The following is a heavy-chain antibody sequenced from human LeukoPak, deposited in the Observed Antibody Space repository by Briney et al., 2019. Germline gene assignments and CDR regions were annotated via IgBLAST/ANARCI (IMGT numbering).Heavy chain of an antibody. CDR2: ISYDGSNK. V-gene: IGHV3-30-3*01. D-gene: IGHD3-10*01. Sequence: GGSLRLSCAASGFTFSSYAMPWVRQAPGKGLEWVAVISYDGSNKYYADSVKGRFTISRDNSKNTLYLQMNSLRAEDTAVYYCARSNYMEAFDIWGQGTMVTVSS. J-gene: IGHJ3*02. CDR3: ARSNYMEAFDI. CDR1: GFTFSSYA.